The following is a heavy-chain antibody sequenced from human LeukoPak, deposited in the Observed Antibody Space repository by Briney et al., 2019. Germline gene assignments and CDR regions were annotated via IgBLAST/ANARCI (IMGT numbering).Heavy chain of an antibody. CDR2: IYYSGST. CDR1: GGSISSSSYY. V-gene: IGHV4-39*07. D-gene: IGHD4-17*01. Sequence: SETLSLTCTVSGGSISSSSYYWGWIRQPPGKGLEWIGSIYYSGSTYYNPSLKSRVTISVDTSKNQFSLKLSSVTAADTAVYYCARDHYGDSYGNEYWFDPWGQGTLVTVSS. CDR3: ARDHYGDSYGNEYWFDP. J-gene: IGHJ5*02.